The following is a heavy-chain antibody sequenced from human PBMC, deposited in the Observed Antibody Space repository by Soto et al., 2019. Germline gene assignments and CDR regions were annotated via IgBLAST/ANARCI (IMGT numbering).Heavy chain of an antibody. Sequence: GGSLRLSCAASGFTFSSYSMYWVRQAPGKGLEWVSSISSSSSYIYYADSVKGRFTISRDNAKNSLYLQMNSLRAEDTAVYYCARDYYDSSEQLYYYGMDVWGQGTTVTVSS. D-gene: IGHD3-22*01. CDR1: GFTFSSYS. CDR3: ARDYYDSSEQLYYYGMDV. CDR2: ISSSSSYI. V-gene: IGHV3-21*01. J-gene: IGHJ6*02.